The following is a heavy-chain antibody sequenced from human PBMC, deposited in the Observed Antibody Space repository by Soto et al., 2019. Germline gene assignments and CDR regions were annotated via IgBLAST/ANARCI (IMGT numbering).Heavy chain of an antibody. CDR2: FDPEDGET. Sequence: QVQLVQSGAEVKKPGASVKVSCKVSGHTLSELSMHWVRQAPGKGLEWMGGFDPEDGETISAQKFQGRVTMTEDTSTDPTYMELSSLRSEDTAEYYCVAGGTRWLHSPFDYWGQGTLVTISS. J-gene: IGHJ4*02. V-gene: IGHV1-24*01. CDR1: GHTLSELS. CDR3: VAGGTRWLHSPFDY. D-gene: IGHD1-1*01.